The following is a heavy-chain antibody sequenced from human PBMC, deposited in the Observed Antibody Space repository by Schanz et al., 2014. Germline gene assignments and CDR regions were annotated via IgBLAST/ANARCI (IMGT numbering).Heavy chain of an antibody. Sequence: QVQVVQSGAEVKKPGASVKVSCKASGYTFRHYGISWLRQAPGQGLEWMGYISGYNGNTNYAPKVQDRVTMTTDTSTSTAYMELRNLRSDDTAVYYCARAKRFGDMDVWGQGTTVTVSS. CDR2: ISGYNGNT. J-gene: IGHJ6*02. CDR1: GYTFRHYG. D-gene: IGHD3-10*01. CDR3: ARAKRFGDMDV. V-gene: IGHV1-18*04.